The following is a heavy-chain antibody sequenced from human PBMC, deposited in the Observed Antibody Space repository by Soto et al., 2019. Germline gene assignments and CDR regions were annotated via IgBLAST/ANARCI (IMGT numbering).Heavy chain of an antibody. CDR3: AMLGGWSGGSNDMDV. CDR2: IRRKANSYTT. V-gene: IGHV3-72*01. CDR1: GLIFSDYH. J-gene: IGHJ6*02. D-gene: IGHD6-19*01. Sequence: EVPLVESGGGLVQPGGSLRLSCAASGLIFSDYHMDWVRQAPGTGMDRVGRIRRKANSYTTDYVASVKGRFTISRDDSKNSLYLQMNSLRTAVTAVYYCAMLGGWSGGSNDMDVWGQGTTVTVSS.